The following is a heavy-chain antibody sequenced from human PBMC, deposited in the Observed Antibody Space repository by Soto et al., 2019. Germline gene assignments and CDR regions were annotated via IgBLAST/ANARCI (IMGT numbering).Heavy chain of an antibody. CDR3: AKVIVEWELLNAFDS. CDR2: IRGRGGTT. D-gene: IGHD1-26*01. Sequence: EVQLLESGGGLVQPGGSLRLSCAASGFSFSSYAMGWVRQPPGKGLEGVSGIRGRGGTTYYADSVKGRFTISRDNSKNTLFLQMDSPRAEDTAIYYCAKVIVEWELLNAFDSWGQGTLVTVSS. J-gene: IGHJ4*02. V-gene: IGHV3-23*01. CDR1: GFSFSSYA.